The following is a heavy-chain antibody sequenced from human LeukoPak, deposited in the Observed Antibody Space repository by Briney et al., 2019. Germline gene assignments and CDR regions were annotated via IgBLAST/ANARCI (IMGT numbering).Heavy chain of an antibody. CDR3: ASLSGGYSDS. D-gene: IGHD1-26*01. Sequence: GESLKLSCAASGFTFSTYALSWVRQAPGKGLEWVSVISGSGGSTYYADSVKGRFTISRDNSKNTLYLQMNSLRAEDTAVYYCASLSGGYSDSWGQGTLVTVSS. CDR2: ISGSGGST. CDR1: GFTFSTYA. J-gene: IGHJ4*02. V-gene: IGHV3-23*01.